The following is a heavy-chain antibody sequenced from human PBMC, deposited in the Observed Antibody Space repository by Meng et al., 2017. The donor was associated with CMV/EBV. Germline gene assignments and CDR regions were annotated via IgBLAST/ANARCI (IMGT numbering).Heavy chain of an antibody. V-gene: IGHV1-2*02. D-gene: IGHD4-11*01. CDR1: GYTFTGYY. CDR3: ARGPLGEYSNYDAP. CDR2: INPNSGGT. Sequence: QGELVRSGPQLKKPGAEVKVSCKASGYTFTGYYMHWVRQAPGQGLEWMGWINPNSGGTNYAQKFQGRVTMTRDTSISTAYMELSRLRSDDTAVYYCARGPLGEYSNYDAPWGQGTLVTVSS. J-gene: IGHJ5*02.